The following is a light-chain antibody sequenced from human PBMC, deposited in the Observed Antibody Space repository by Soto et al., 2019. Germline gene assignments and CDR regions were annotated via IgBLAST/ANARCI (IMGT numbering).Light chain of an antibody. Sequence: QSALTQPRSVSGSPGQSVTISCTGTSSVVGGYNYVSWHQQHPGKAPKLMIYGVSKRPSGVPDRFSGSKSGNTASLTISGLQAEDEADYYCCSYAGSYFYVFGTGTKVTVL. CDR2: GVS. CDR3: CSYAGSYFYV. J-gene: IGLJ1*01. CDR1: SSVVGGYNY. V-gene: IGLV2-11*01.